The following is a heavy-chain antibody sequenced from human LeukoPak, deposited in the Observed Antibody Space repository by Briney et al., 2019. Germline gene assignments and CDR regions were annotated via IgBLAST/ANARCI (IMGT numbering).Heavy chain of an antibody. CDR3: ARAIVRRYGMDV. J-gene: IGHJ6*02. V-gene: IGHV3-21*01. CDR2: ISSSSSYI. D-gene: IGHD3-16*02. Sequence: GGSLRLSCAASGLTFSSYSMNWVRQAPGKGLEWVSSISSSSSYIYYADSVKGRFTISRDNAKNSLYLQMNSLRAEDTAVYYCARAIVRRYGMDVWGQGTTVTVSS. CDR1: GLTFSSYS.